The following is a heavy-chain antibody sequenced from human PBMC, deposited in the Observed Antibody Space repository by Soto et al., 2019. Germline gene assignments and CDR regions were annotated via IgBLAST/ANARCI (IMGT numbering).Heavy chain of an antibody. J-gene: IGHJ4*02. Sequence: SETLSLTCAVYGGSFSDTYWNWFRQPPGKGLEWIGEINHNTNTIYNPSLKSRVTISLDTSKNQFSLNLRSVTAADTAVYYCASMGYHYGSGSYPLDYWGQGTLVTVSS. CDR1: GGSFSDTY. CDR3: ASMGYHYGSGSYPLDY. CDR2: INHNTNT. V-gene: IGHV4-34*01. D-gene: IGHD3-10*01.